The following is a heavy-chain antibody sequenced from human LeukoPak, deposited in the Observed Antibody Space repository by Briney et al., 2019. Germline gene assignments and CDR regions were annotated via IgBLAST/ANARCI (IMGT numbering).Heavy chain of an antibody. D-gene: IGHD6-19*01. Sequence: NHGESLKISCKGSGYSFTSYWIGWVRQMPGKGLVWMGIIYPGDSDTRYSPSFQGQVTISADKSISTAYLQWSSLKASDTAMYYCARRSSGWTLGVWFDPWGQGTLVTVSS. V-gene: IGHV5-51*01. CDR1: GYSFTSYW. CDR2: IYPGDSDT. J-gene: IGHJ5*02. CDR3: ARRSSGWTLGVWFDP.